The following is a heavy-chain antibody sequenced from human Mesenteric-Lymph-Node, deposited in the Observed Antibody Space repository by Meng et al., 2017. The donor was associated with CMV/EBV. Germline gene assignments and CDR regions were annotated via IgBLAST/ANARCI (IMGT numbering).Heavy chain of an antibody. J-gene: IGHJ4*02. D-gene: IGHD5-12*01. Sequence: GYYWGWIRPHPGEGLEWIGEINHSGSTNYNPSLKSRVTISVDTSKNQFSLKLSSVTAADTAVYYCASPGYSGYATRRFDYWGQGTLVTVSS. CDR1: GYY. V-gene: IGHV4-34*01. CDR3: ASPGYSGYATRRFDY. CDR2: INHSGST.